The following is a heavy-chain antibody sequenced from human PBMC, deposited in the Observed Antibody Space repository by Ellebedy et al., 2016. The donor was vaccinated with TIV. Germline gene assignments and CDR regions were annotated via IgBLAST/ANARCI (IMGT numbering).Heavy chain of an antibody. D-gene: IGHD2-2*01. CDR1: GASITSPNSF. V-gene: IGHV4-61*01. Sequence: SETLSLTXTVSGASITSPNSFWGWIRQPPGKGLEWVGHPTHTGRTNYNPSLQSRVAISLDSSKTQFSLELNSVTAADTAVYFCARSCSPSCWECLEYWGQGVLVTVSS. J-gene: IGHJ4*02. CDR2: PTHTGRT. CDR3: ARSCSPSCWECLEY.